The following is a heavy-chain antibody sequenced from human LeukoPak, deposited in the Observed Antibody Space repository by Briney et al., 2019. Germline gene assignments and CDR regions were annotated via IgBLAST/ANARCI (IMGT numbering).Heavy chain of an antibody. J-gene: IGHJ4*02. CDR1: GYTHTELY. CDR2: FGTEDGET. V-gene: IGHV1-24*01. Sequence: GSVTVSCKVSGYTHTELYMHWVRQDPGKGLERMGGFGTEDGETIYAQMLQGRVTMTEDTSTNTAYLELSSLRSEDTAVYYCATDGGGRLRSNFDYWGQGTLVTVSS. D-gene: IGHD5-12*01. CDR3: ATDGGGRLRSNFDY.